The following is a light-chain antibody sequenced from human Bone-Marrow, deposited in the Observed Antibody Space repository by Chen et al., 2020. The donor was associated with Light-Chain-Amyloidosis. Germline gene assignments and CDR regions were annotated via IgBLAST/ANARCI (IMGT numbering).Light chain of an antibody. CDR3: QVWDRSSDRPV. CDR1: TIGSTS. V-gene: IGLV3-21*02. J-gene: IGLJ3*02. CDR2: DDS. Sequence: SYVLTQPSSVSVAPGQTATIACGGNTIGSTSVHWYQQTPGQAPLLVVYDDSDRPSGIPERLSGSNSGNTATLTISRVDAGDEADYYCQVWDRSSDRPVFGGGTKLTVL.